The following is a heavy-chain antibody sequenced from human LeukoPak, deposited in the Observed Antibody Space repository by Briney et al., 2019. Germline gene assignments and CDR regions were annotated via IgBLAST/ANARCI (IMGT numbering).Heavy chain of an antibody. CDR2: ISAYNGNT. D-gene: IGHD3-9*01. CDR1: GYTFTNYG. CDR3: ARGGRKVLRYFDWSFDY. Sequence: GASVKVSCKASGYTFTNYGISWVRQAPGQGLEWMGWISAYNGNTNYAQKLQGRVTMTTDTSTSTAYMELRSLRSDDTAVYYCARGGRKVLRYFDWSFDYWGQGTLVTVSS. J-gene: IGHJ4*02. V-gene: IGHV1-18*01.